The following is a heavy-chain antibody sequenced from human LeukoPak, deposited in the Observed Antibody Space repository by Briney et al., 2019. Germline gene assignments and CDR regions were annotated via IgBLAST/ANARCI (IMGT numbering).Heavy chain of an antibody. J-gene: IGHJ3*02. CDR1: GFTFSSYG. Sequence: PGGSLRLSCAASGFTFSSYGMHWVRQAPGKGLEWVAFIRYDGSNKYYADSVKGRFTISRDNSKNTLYLQMNSLRAEDTAVYYCAKDTELGIHNGAFDIWGQGTMVTVSS. D-gene: IGHD7-27*01. CDR3: AKDTELGIHNGAFDI. CDR2: IRYDGSNK. V-gene: IGHV3-30*02.